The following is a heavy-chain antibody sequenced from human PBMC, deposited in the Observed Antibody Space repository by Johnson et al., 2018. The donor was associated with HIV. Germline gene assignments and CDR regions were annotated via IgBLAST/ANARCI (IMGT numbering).Heavy chain of an antibody. V-gene: IGHV3-30*02. D-gene: IGHD2-21*01. J-gene: IGHJ3*02. CDR2: IQYDGTKV. CDR3: ARGGHCGGDCAGAKQALDI. CDR1: GFTFSNYG. Sequence: QVQLVESGGGVVQPGGSLRLSCAASGFTFSNYGIHWVRQAPGRGLEWVTFIQYDGTKVYYADSVKGRFTSARDNSKNTVLLQMNSLRVEDTAVYYCARGGHCGGDCAGAKQALDIWGQGTRVTVSS.